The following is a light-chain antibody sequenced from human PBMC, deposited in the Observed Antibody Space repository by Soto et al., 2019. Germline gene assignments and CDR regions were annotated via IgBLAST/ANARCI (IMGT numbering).Light chain of an antibody. CDR2: AAS. J-gene: IGKJ1*01. CDR3: QQLNSYPWT. V-gene: IGKV1-8*01. Sequence: AIRMTRSPSSFSASTGDRVTITCRASQGISSYLAWYQQKPGKVPKLLIYAASTLQSGVPSRFSGSGSGTEFTLTISSLQPEDFATYYCQQLNSYPWTFGQGTKVDIK. CDR1: QGISSY.